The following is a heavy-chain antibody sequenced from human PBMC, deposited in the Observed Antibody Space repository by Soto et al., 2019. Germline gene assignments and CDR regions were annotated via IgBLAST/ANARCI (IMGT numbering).Heavy chain of an antibody. CDR1: GPRFPSRC. D-gene: IGHD3-10*01. J-gene: IGHJ4*02. CDR3: ARQDGSGPFDY. Sequence: GESLKISCKYSGPRFPSRCFAWVRQVPGKGLEWMGNIYPGDSDIKYSPFLDGQVTITADKSSSTAFLEWRSLRASDSATYYCARQDGSGPFDYWGQGTRVTVSS. V-gene: IGHV5-51*01. CDR2: IYPGDSDI.